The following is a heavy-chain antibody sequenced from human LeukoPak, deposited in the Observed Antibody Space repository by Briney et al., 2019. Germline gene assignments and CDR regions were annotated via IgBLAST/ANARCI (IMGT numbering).Heavy chain of an antibody. V-gene: IGHV5-51*01. J-gene: IGHJ4*02. CDR1: GYNFGSYW. CDR2: INPGDSEN. D-gene: IGHD1-14*01. CDR3: ARRYSAGEVDY. Sequence: GESLKISCKGSGYNFGSYWIGWVRQMPGKGLEWMGIINPGDSENRYSPSFQGQVTISADKSSSAAYLQWSSLKASDTAMYYCARRYSAGEVDYWGQGTLVTVSS.